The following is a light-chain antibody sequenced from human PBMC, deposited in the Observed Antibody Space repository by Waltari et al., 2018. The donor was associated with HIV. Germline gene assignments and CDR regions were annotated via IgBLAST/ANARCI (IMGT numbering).Light chain of an antibody. Sequence: QSALTQPASVSGFLGQSINLSCTGLSTASRFYQYVSWYQQHPGKIPRLIIFDINNRPSGVSDHFSGSRSGNSASLTFSGLQSGDEAHYYCASNRLDYTLIFGGGTKLTVL. CDR1: STASRFYQY. V-gene: IGLV2-14*03. J-gene: IGLJ2*01. CDR2: DIN. CDR3: ASNRLDYTLI.